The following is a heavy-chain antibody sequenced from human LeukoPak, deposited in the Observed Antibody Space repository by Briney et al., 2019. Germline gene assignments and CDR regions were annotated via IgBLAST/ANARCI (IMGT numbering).Heavy chain of an antibody. Sequence: ASVKVSCKASGYTFTSYYMHWVRQAPGQGLEWMGIINPSGGSTSYAQKFQGRVTMTRDTSTSTVYVELSSLRSEDTAVYYCARGSAYYYDSSGYYDWFDPWGQGTLVTVSS. CDR2: INPSGGST. J-gene: IGHJ5*02. CDR3: ARGSAYYYDSSGYYDWFDP. CDR1: GYTFTSYY. V-gene: IGHV1-46*01. D-gene: IGHD3-22*01.